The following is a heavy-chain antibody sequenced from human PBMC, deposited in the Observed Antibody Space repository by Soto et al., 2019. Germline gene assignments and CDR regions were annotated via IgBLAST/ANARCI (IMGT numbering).Heavy chain of an antibody. Sequence: QVQLVQSGAEVKKPGASVKVSCKASGYTFTSYGISWVRQAPGQGLEWMGWISAYNGNTNYAQKLQGRVTMTTDTSTSTAYMELRSLRSDDTAVYYCARDQNFEYSSGYYYYYYGMDVWGQGTTVTVSS. J-gene: IGHJ6*02. V-gene: IGHV1-18*01. D-gene: IGHD3-22*01. CDR3: ARDQNFEYSSGYYYYYYGMDV. CDR2: ISAYNGNT. CDR1: GYTFTSYG.